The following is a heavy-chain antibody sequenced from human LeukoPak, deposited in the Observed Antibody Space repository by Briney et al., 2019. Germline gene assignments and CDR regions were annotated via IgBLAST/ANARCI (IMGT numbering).Heavy chain of an antibody. Sequence: SVKVSCKASGGTFRSYAISWVREAPGQGLEWMGGIIPIFGTANYAQKFQGRVTITADESTSTAYMELSSLRSEDTAVYYCATPGEITFGGVLDYWGQGTLVTVSS. CDR2: IIPIFGTA. CDR1: GGTFRSYA. J-gene: IGHJ4*02. CDR3: ATPGEITFGGVLDY. V-gene: IGHV1-69*01. D-gene: IGHD3-16*01.